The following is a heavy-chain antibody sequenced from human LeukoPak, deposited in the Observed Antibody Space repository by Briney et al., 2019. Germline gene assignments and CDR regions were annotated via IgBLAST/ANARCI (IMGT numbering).Heavy chain of an antibody. V-gene: IGHV1-69*13. CDR3: ASGIEPIAALARIDY. J-gene: IGHJ4*02. CDR2: IIPIFGTA. D-gene: IGHD6-25*01. Sequence: SVKVSCKASGGTFSRYAISWVRQAPGQGLEWMGGIIPIFGTANYAQKFQGRVTITADESTSTAYMELSSLRSEDTAVYYCASGIEPIAALARIDYWGQGTLVTVSS. CDR1: GGTFSRYA.